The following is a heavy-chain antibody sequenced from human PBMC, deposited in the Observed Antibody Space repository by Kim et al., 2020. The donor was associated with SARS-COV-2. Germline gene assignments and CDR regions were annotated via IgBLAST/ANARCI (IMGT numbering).Heavy chain of an antibody. CDR2: ISGSGGST. CDR1: GFTFSSYA. J-gene: IGHJ6*02. CDR3: AKDLEYNWNYPLGNYYYGMDV. V-gene: IGHV3-23*01. D-gene: IGHD1-7*01. Sequence: GGSLRLSCAASGFTFSSYAMSWVRQAPGKGLEWVSAISGSGGSTYYADSVKGRFTISRDNSKNTLYLQMNSLRAEDTAVYYCAKDLEYNWNYPLGNYYYGMDVWGQGTTVTVSS.